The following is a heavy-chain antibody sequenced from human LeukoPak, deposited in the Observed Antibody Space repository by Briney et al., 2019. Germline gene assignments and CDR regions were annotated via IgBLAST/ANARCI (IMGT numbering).Heavy chain of an antibody. CDR1: GYTCTSYG. CDR2: LSAYNGNT. V-gene: IGHV1-18*01. CDR3: ARYCSGGSCRYGTYYFDY. Sequence: ASVKVSCKASGYTCTSYGISWVRPAPGQGLEWMGWLSAYNGNTNYAQKLQGRVTMTTDTSTSTAYMELRSLRSDDTAVYYCARYCSGGSCRYGTYYFDYWGQGTLGTVSS. J-gene: IGHJ4*02. D-gene: IGHD2-15*01.